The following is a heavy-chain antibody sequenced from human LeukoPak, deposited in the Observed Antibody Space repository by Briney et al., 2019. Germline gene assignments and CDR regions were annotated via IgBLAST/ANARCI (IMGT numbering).Heavy chain of an antibody. CDR1: GFTFSSYG. Sequence: PGGSLRLSCAASGFTFSSYGMHWVRQAPGKGLEWVAVISYDGSSKYYEDSVKGRFTISRDNSKNTLYLQMNSLRAEDTAVYYCAKDGSGSYYGSSDYWGQGTLVTVSS. V-gene: IGHV3-30*18. D-gene: IGHD3-10*01. J-gene: IGHJ4*02. CDR3: AKDGSGSYYGSSDY. CDR2: ISYDGSSK.